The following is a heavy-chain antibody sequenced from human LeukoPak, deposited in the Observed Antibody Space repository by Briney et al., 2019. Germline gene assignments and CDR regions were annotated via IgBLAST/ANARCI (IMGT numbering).Heavy chain of an antibody. J-gene: IGHJ4*02. V-gene: IGHV3-30*02. CDR3: AKAANYYGSGSYYLS. CDR1: GFTFSSYG. Sequence: GVSLRLSCAASGFTFSSYGMHWVRQAPGKGLEGVAFIRYDGSNKYYADSVKGRFTISRDNSKNTLYLQMNSLRAEDTAVYYCAKAANYYGSGSYYLSWGQGTLVTVSS. CDR2: IRYDGSNK. D-gene: IGHD3-10*01.